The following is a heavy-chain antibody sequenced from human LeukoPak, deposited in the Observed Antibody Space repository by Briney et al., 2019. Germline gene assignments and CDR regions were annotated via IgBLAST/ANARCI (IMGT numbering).Heavy chain of an antibody. J-gene: IGHJ4*02. D-gene: IGHD6-19*01. CDR2: VWYDGSNK. CDR1: GFTFSSYG. Sequence: GGSLRLSCAASGFTFSSYGMHWVRQAPGKGLEWVAVVWYDGSNKYYADSVKGRFTISRDNSKNTLYLQMNSLGAEDTAVYYCARDIMTGSSGWLVDYWGQGTLVTVSS. CDR3: ARDIMTGSSGWLVDY. V-gene: IGHV3-33*01.